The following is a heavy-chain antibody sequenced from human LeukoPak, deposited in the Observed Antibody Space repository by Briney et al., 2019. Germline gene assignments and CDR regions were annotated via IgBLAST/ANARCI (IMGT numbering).Heavy chain of an antibody. D-gene: IGHD3-3*01. V-gene: IGHV3-66*01. CDR2: IYSGGST. CDR3: ARAREGFLEWFNYYYGMDV. CDR1: GFTVSSNY. Sequence: AGGSLRLSCAASGFTVSSNYMSWVRQAPGKGLEWVSVIYSGGSTYYADSVKGRFTISRDNSKNTLYLQMNSLRAEDTAVYYCARAREGFLEWFNYYYGMDVWGQGTTVTVSS. J-gene: IGHJ6*02.